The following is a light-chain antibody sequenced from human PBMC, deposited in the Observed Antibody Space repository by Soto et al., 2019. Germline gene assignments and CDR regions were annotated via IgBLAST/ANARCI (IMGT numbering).Light chain of an antibody. V-gene: IGKV1-39*01. CDR2: AAS. CDR3: QQSYITPYT. Sequence: DIPMTQSPSSLSASVGDRVTITCRASLSMNTYLNWYQQKPGKAPKVLIYAASSLHGGVPSRFSGSGSGTVFTLTISSLQPEDSATYYCQQSYITPYTFGQGTRLEIK. CDR1: LSMNTY. J-gene: IGKJ2*01.